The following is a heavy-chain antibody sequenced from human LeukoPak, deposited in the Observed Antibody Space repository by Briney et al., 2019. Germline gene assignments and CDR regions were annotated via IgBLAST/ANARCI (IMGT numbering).Heavy chain of an antibody. CDR2: ISYDGSNK. Sequence: GRSLRLSCAASGFTFSSYAMHWVRQAPGKGLEGVAVISYDGSNKYYADSVKGRFTISRDNFKNTLYLQMNSLRAEDTAVYYCARGSYSSSWYSGEYYYYGMDVWGQGTTVTVSS. CDR3: ARGSYSSSWYSGEYYYYGMDV. J-gene: IGHJ6*02. CDR1: GFTFSSYA. V-gene: IGHV3-30*04. D-gene: IGHD6-13*01.